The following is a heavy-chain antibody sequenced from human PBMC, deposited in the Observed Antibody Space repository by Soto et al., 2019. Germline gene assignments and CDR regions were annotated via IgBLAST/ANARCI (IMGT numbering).Heavy chain of an antibody. J-gene: IGHJ3*02. D-gene: IGHD3-16*01. V-gene: IGHV4-59*01. Sequence: SETLSLTCTVSGGSISSYYWSWIRQPPGKGLEWIGYIYYSGSTNYNPSLKSRVTISVDTSKNQFSLKLSSVTAADTAVYYCARGPGPMITFGGAYDAFDIWGQGTMVTVSS. CDR1: GGSISSYY. CDR3: ARGPGPMITFGGAYDAFDI. CDR2: IYYSGST.